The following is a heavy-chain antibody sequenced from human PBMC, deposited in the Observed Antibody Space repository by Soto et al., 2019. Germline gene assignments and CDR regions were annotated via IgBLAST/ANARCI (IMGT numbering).Heavy chain of an antibody. D-gene: IGHD4-17*01. CDR1: GYTFTSYG. CDR2: ISAYNGNT. CDR3: ARVDAITVTTYVDY. J-gene: IGHJ4*02. V-gene: IGHV1-18*01. Sequence: GASVKVSCKASGYTFTSYGISWGRQAPGQGLEWMGWISAYNGNTNYAQKLQGRVTMTTDTSTSTAYMELRSLRSDDTAVYYCARVDAITVTTYVDYWGQGTLVTGFS.